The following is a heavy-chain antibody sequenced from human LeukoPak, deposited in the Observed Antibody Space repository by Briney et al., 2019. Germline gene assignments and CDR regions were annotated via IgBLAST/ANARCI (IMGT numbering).Heavy chain of an antibody. CDR3: ARDFRPEQWLAWSAGIKKHNHYGMDV. Sequence: PSETLSLTCTVSGGSISSYYWSWIRQPAGKGLEWIGRIYTSGSTNYNPSLKSRVTMSVDTSKNQFSLKLSSVTAADTAVYYCARDFRPEQWLAWSAGIKKHNHYGMDVWGQGTTVTVSS. CDR1: GGSISSYY. CDR2: IYTSGST. J-gene: IGHJ6*02. V-gene: IGHV4-4*07. D-gene: IGHD6-19*01.